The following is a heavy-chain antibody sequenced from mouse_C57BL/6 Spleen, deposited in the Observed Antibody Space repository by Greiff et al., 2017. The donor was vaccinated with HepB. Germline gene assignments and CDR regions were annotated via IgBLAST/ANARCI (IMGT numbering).Heavy chain of an antibody. CDR3: ASLYYDYDGYYFDY. CDR1: GFTFTDYY. D-gene: IGHD2-4*01. V-gene: IGHV7-3*01. CDR2: IRNKANGYTT. J-gene: IGHJ2*01. Sequence: EVQGVESGGGLVQPGGSLSLSCAASGFTFTDYYMSWVRQPPGKALEWLGFIRNKANGYTTEYSASVKGRFTISRDNSQSILYLQMNALRAEDSATYYCASLYYDYDGYYFDYWGQGTTLTVSS.